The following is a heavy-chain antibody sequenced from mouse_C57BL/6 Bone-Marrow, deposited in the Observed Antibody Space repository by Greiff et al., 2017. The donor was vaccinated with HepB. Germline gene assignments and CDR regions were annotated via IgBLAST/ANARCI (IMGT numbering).Heavy chain of an antibody. D-gene: IGHD2-5*01. CDR1: GFSLTSYG. CDR3: ARGDSNTYYAMDY. J-gene: IGHJ4*01. V-gene: IGHV2-2*01. CDR2: IWSGGST. Sequence: VQLQQSGPGLVQPSQSLSITCTVSGFSLTSYGVHWVRQSPGKGLEWLGVIWSGGSTAYNAAFISRLSISKDNSKSQVFFKMNSLPADDTAIYYGARGDSNTYYAMDYWGQGTSVTVSS.